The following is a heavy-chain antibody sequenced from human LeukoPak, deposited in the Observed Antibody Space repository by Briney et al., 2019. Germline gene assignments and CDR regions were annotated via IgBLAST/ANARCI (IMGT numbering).Heavy chain of an antibody. J-gene: IGHJ4*02. D-gene: IGHD3-16*01. V-gene: IGHV4-4*02. CDR3: SGDSWVFWPFGY. CDR2: IYLTGQT. CDR1: GGSISTTNW. Sequence: PSETLSLTCGVSGGSISTTNWWRWVRPPPGQGLEGAGKIYLTGQTYYNPSLNGRVTISLDESNNQLSLNLTSVTAADTAVYYCSGDSWVFWPFGYWGQGTLVIVPS.